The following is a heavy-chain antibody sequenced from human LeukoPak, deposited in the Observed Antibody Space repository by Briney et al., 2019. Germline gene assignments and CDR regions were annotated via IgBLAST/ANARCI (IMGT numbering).Heavy chain of an antibody. CDR1: GFTFSSYA. CDR2: ISYDGSNK. D-gene: IGHD3-22*01. CDR3: AKEERITMIVVVITSFDY. J-gene: IGHJ4*02. V-gene: IGHV3-30-3*02. Sequence: GGSLRLSCAASGFTFSSYAMHWVRQAPGKGLEWVAVISYDGSNKYYADSVKGRFTISRDNSKNTLYLQMNSLRAEDTAVYYCAKEERITMIVVVITSFDYWGQGTLVTVSS.